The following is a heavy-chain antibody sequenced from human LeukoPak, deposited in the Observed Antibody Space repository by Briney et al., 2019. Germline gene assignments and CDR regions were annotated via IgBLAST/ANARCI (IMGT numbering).Heavy chain of an antibody. CDR2: INPSGGST. CDR3: ARDWGYYDSSGYLDY. Sequence: ASVKVSCKASGYTFTSYYMHWVRQAPGQGLEWMGIINPSGGSTSYAQKFQGRVTMTRDTSTSTVYMELSSLRSENTAVYYCARDWGYYDSSGYLDYWGQGTLVTVSS. CDR1: GYTFTSYY. V-gene: IGHV1-46*01. D-gene: IGHD3-22*01. J-gene: IGHJ4*02.